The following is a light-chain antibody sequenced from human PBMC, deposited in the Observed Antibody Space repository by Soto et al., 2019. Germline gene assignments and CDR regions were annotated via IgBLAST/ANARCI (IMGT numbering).Light chain of an antibody. Sequence: ELVLTQSPGTLSLSPGETATLACRASESIISDYSAWYQHKPGQSPRLLIYATSKRATGIPDRFSGIGSETDFTLTISRLEPEDVALYYCQQFGRSPLFGQGTRLEIK. CDR1: ESIISDY. CDR2: ATS. V-gene: IGKV3-20*01. J-gene: IGKJ5*01. CDR3: QQFGRSPL.